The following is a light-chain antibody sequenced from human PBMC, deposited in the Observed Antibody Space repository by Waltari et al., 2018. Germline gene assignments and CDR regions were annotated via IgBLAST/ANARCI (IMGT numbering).Light chain of an antibody. CDR3: QETNTFPIT. CDR1: QDISNQ. CDR2: DAS. J-gene: IGKJ5*01. Sequence: GDTVTITCRASQDISNQLTWYQQKPGKAPKFLIYDASTLESGVPSRFSGSGSGTDFTLTVRSLQPEDFATYYCQETNTFPITFGQGTRLEIK. V-gene: IGKV1D-12*01.